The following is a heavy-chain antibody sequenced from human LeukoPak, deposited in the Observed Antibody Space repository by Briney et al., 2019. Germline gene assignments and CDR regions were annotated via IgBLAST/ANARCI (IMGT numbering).Heavy chain of an antibody. CDR2: IIPIFGTA. J-gene: IGHJ5*02. CDR1: GGTFISYA. CDR3: ARGPYHYDIFYWFDP. V-gene: IGHV1-69*13. Sequence: ASVKVSCKASGGTFISYAISWVRQAPGQGLEWMGGIIPIFGTANYAQKCQGRVTITADESTSTAYMELSSLRSEDTAVYYCARGPYHYDIFYWFDPWGQGTLVTVSS. D-gene: IGHD3-9*01.